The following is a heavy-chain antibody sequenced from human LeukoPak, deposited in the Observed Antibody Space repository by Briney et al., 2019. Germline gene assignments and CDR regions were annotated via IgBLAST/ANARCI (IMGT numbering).Heavy chain of an antibody. CDR1: GFTFSSYG. J-gene: IGHJ4*02. D-gene: IGHD2-15*01. Sequence: GRSLRLSCAASGFTFSSYGMHWVRQAPGKGLEWVAVISYDGSNKYYADSVKGRFTISRDNSKNTLYLQMNSLRAEDTAVYYCAKDRRSLLRFDYWGQGTLDTVSS. CDR2: ISYDGSNK. CDR3: AKDRRSLLRFDY. V-gene: IGHV3-30*18.